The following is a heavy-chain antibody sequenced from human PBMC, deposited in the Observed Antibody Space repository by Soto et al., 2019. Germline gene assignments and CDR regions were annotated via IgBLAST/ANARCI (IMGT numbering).Heavy chain of an antibody. V-gene: IGHV4-34*01. CDR1: GGSFSGYY. D-gene: IGHD2-2*01. CDR3: ARVDRCSSTRCYAGWFDP. J-gene: IGHJ5*02. CDR2: INHSGST. Sequence: PSETLSLTCAVYGGSFSGYYWSWIRQPPGKGLEWIGEINHSGSTNYNPSLKSRVTISVDTSKNQFSLKLSSVTAADTAVYYCARVDRCSSTRCYAGWFDPWGQGTLVTVSS.